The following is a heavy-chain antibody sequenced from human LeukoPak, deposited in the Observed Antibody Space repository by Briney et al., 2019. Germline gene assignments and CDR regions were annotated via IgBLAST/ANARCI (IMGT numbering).Heavy chain of an antibody. Sequence: GGSLRLSCAASGFTFGDYGMTWVRQAPGKGLEWVSGINWHGGSTGYADSVKGRFTISRDNAKNSLYLQMNSLRAEDTAVYYCARGDSSGWSGSDYWGQGTLVTVSS. CDR1: GFTFGDYG. CDR2: INWHGGST. J-gene: IGHJ4*02. CDR3: ARGDSSGWSGSDY. V-gene: IGHV3-20*04. D-gene: IGHD6-19*01.